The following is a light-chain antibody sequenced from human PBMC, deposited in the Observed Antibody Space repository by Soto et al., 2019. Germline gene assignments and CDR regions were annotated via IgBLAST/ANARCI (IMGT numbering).Light chain of an antibody. CDR3: SSYTGSSTLV. Sequence: QSALTQPPSVSGAPGQRVTISCAGSSSNIGASYDVHWYQQLPGTAPKVVIYGSGNRPSGVPDRFSGSKSGTSASLAIAGLQAEDEADYYCSSYTGSSTLVFGTGTKVTVL. CDR1: SSNIGASYD. V-gene: IGLV1-40*01. CDR2: GSG. J-gene: IGLJ1*01.